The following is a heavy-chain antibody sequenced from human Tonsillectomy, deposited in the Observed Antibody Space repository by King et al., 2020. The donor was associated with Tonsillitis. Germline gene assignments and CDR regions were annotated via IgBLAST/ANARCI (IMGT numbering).Heavy chain of an antibody. CDR3: AKDQGGFYGDYHFEY. Sequence: VQLVESGGGLVQPGGSLRLSCAASGFTFSSYAMSWVRQVPGKGLEWVSGISGSGGSTYYADSVKGRFTISRDNSKNTLYLQMNSLRAEDTAVYYCAKDQGGFYGDYHFEYGGQGTLVTVAS. J-gene: IGHJ4*02. CDR1: GFTFSSYA. V-gene: IGHV3-23*04. CDR2: ISGSGGST. D-gene: IGHD4-17*01.